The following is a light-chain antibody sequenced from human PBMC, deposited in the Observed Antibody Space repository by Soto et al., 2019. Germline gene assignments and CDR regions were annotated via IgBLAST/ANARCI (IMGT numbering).Light chain of an antibody. CDR1: QDIRKY. CDR3: QHYDNLPPFT. J-gene: IGKJ3*01. V-gene: IGKV1-33*01. CDR2: GAS. Sequence: DLQMTQSQSSLSASVGDRVTITCQASQDIRKYLNWYQQKPGRTPKLLIYGASNLETGVPSRFSGSAYGSDFTFTISILQPEDIATYFCQHYDNLPPFTFGPGTKVAIK.